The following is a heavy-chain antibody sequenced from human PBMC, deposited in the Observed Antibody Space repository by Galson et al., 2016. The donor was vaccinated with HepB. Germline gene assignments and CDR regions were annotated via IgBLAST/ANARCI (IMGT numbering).Heavy chain of an antibody. V-gene: IGHV3-30*03. CDR2: ISYGGSTT. CDR1: GFTFSNCG. D-gene: IGHD1-26*01. J-gene: IGHJ4*02. CDR3: ARERGDRYGGGYQSSLAF. Sequence: SLRLSCAASGFTFSNCGMQWVRQAPGKGLEWVAVISYGGSTTYYADSVKGRFTISRDNSKNTVYLQMNSLRAEDTAVYYCARERGDRYGGGYQSSLAFWGQGTLVTVSS.